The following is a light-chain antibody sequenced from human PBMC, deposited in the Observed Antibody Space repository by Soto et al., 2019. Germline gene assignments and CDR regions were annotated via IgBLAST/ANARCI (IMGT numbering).Light chain of an antibody. CDR1: QSVGKY. CDR2: DAS. Sequence: DIVLTQSPATLSLSPGERATLSCRASQSVGKYLAWYQQKPGQAPRLLIYDASDRATGVPARFSGSGSGTDFTLTISSLEPDDFAVYYCQQRSSWPRTFGQGTKVDIK. CDR3: QQRSSWPRT. J-gene: IGKJ1*01. V-gene: IGKV3-11*01.